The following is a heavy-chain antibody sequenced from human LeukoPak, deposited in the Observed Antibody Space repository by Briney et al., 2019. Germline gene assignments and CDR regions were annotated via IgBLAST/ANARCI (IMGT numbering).Heavy chain of an antibody. CDR2: MNPNTGNT. CDR3: ARLSQTPDYYGSGGYFYLGY. CDR1: RYTFSSYD. J-gene: IGHJ4*02. D-gene: IGHD3-22*01. V-gene: IGHV1-8*01. Sequence: APVKVSCKRYRYTFSSYDINWVRQAPGQGLEWMGWMNPNTGNTGYAPKFQGRVTMTRNTSISTAYMELRGLRSGDTAVYYCARLSQTPDYYGSGGYFYLGYWGQGTRVTVSS.